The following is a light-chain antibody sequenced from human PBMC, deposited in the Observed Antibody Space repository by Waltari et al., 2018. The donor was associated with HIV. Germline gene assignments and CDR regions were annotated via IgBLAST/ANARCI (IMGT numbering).Light chain of an antibody. CDR3: ATWDSGLSAVV. CDR1: SSNIGYNY. J-gene: IGLJ2*01. V-gene: IGLV1-51*01. Sequence: QSVLTQPPSVSATPGQKVTISCSGSSSNIGYNYVFWYQQLPGTAPKLLIYENNMRPSGLPDRCSGSKFGPSATLGIPGLQTGDEADYYCATWDSGLSAVVFGGGTKLTVL. CDR2: ENN.